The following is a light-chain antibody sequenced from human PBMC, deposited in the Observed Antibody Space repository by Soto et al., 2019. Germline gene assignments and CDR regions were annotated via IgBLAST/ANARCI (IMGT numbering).Light chain of an antibody. CDR1: SGHSSYA. Sequence: QAVLTQSPSASASLGDSVKLTCTLSSGHSSYAIAWHQQQPEKGPRYLMKLNSDGSHSKGDGIPDRFSGSSSGAERYLTISSLQSEDEADYYCQTWGTGHVVFGGGTKVTVL. CDR2: LNSDGSH. J-gene: IGLJ2*01. V-gene: IGLV4-69*01. CDR3: QTWGTGHVV.